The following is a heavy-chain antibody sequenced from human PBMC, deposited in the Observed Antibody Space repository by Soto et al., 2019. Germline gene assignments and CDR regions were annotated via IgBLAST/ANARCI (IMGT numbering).Heavy chain of an antibody. V-gene: IGHV4-39*01. CDR2: IYYSGST. CDR3: ARPSPPHYYYYYGMDV. CDR1: GGSISSSSYY. J-gene: IGHJ6*02. Sequence: QLQLQESGPGLVKPSETLSLTCTVSGGSISSSSYYWGWIRQPPGKGLEWIGSIYYSGSTYYNPSLKSRVTISVDTSTNQCSLKRSSVTAADTAVYYCARPSPPHYYYYYGMDVWGQGTTVTVSS.